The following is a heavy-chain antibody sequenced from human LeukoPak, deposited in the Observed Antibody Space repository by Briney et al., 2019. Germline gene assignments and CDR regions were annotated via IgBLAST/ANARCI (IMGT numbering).Heavy chain of an antibody. CDR2: IKSKTDGGTT. CDR3: TTDKNPMTTVTIRFDY. V-gene: IGHV3-15*01. D-gene: IGHD4-17*01. J-gene: IGHJ4*02. CDR1: GFTFSSYW. Sequence: PGGSLRLSCAASGFTFSSYWMSWVRQAPGKGLEWVGRIKSKTDGGTTDYAAPVKGRFTISRDDSKNTLYLQMNSLKTEDTAVYYCTTDKNPMTTVTIRFDYWGQGTLVTVSS.